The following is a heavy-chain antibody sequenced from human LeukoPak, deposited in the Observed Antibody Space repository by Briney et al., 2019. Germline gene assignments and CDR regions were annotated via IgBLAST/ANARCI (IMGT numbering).Heavy chain of an antibody. CDR2: INPNSGGT. CDR1: GYTFTGYY. D-gene: IGHD1-26*01. CDR3: ARETSPAVGATAFDI. V-gene: IGHV1-2*02. Sequence: ASVKVSCKASGYTFTGYYMHWVRQAPGQGLEWMGWINPNSGGTNYAQKFQGRVTMTRDTSISTAYMELSRLRSDDTAVYYCARETSPAVGATAFDIWGQGTMVTVSS. J-gene: IGHJ3*02.